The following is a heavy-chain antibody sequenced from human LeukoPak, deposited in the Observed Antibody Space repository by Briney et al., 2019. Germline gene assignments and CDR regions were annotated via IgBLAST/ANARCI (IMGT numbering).Heavy chain of an antibody. CDR1: GYTFTGYY. V-gene: IGHV1-2*02. CDR3: ARDSYGGVWSLGY. D-gene: IGHD2-8*02. J-gene: IGHJ4*02. CDR2: VDPNNGGT. Sequence: GASVKVSCKASGYTFTGYYTHWVRQAPGQGLEWMGWVDPNNGGTNYAQKFQGRATMTRDTSISAAYMELSGLRSDDTAVYYCARDSYGGVWSLGYWGQGTLVTVSS.